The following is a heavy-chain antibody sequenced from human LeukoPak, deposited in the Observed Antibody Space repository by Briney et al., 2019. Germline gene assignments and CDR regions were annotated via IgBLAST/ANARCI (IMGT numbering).Heavy chain of an antibody. V-gene: IGHV1-8*02. D-gene: IGHD3-10*01. CDR2: MNRNSGNT. CDR1: GYTFTSYG. J-gene: IGHJ4*02. CDR3: ARGVTMVRGVIRKTYYFDY. Sequence: ASVKVSCKASGYTFTSYGINWVRQATGQGLEWMGWMNRNSGNTGYAQKFQGRVTMTRNTSISTAYMELSSLRSEDTAVYYCARGVTMVRGVIRKTYYFDYWGQGTLVTVSS.